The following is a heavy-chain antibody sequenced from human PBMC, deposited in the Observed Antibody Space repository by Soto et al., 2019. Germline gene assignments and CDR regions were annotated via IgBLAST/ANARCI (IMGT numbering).Heavy chain of an antibody. CDR3: ARDSYGSGSGLYFDY. J-gene: IGHJ4*02. CDR1: GGSFSGYY. CDR2: INHSGST. V-gene: IGHV4-34*01. Sequence: PSETLSLTCAVYGGSFSGYYWSWIRQPPGKGLEWIGEINHSGSTNYNPSLKSRVTISVDTSKNQFSLKLSSVTAADTAVYYCARDSYGSGSGLYFDYWGQGTLVTVSS. D-gene: IGHD3-10*01.